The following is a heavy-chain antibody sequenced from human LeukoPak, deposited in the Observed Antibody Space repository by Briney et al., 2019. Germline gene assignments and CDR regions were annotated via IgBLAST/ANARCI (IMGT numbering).Heavy chain of an antibody. J-gene: IGHJ3*02. D-gene: IGHD2-15*01. V-gene: IGHV1-18*01. CDR3: ARDGSGVAASAFDI. CDR1: GYTFTSYG. CDR2: ISAYNGNT. Sequence: AAVKVSCKASGYTFTSYGISWLRQAPGQGLEWMGWISAYNGNTNYAQKLQGRVTMTTDTSTSTAYMQLRSLSSDDTAVYYCARDGSGVAASAFDIWGQGTMVTVSS.